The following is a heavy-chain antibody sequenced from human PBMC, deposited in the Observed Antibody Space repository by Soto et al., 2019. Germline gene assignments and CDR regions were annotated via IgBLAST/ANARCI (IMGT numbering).Heavy chain of an antibody. J-gene: IGHJ6*02. Sequence: ASVKVSCKASGGTFSSYAISWVRQAPGQGLEWMGGIIPIFGTANYAQKFQGRVTITADESTSTAYMELSSLRSEDTAVYYCARETFDRTVAGPYYYYGMDVWGQGTTVTVSS. CDR1: GGTFSSYA. V-gene: IGHV1-69*13. CDR2: IIPIFGTA. CDR3: ARETFDRTVAGPYYYYGMDV. D-gene: IGHD6-19*01.